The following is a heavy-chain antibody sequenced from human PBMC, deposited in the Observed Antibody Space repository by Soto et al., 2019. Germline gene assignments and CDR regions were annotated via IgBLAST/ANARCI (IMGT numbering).Heavy chain of an antibody. CDR1: GYTFTSYY. CDR3: ASDQHFWSGYYTTNDYYYYGMDV. D-gene: IGHD3-3*02. Sequence: ASVKVSCRASGYTFTSYYMHWVRQAPGQGLEWMGIINPSGGSTSYAQKFQGRVTMTRDTSTSTVYMELNSLRAEDTAVYYCASDQHFWSGYYTTNDYYYYGMDVWGQGTTVTVSS. J-gene: IGHJ6*02. V-gene: IGHV1-46*01. CDR2: INPSGGST.